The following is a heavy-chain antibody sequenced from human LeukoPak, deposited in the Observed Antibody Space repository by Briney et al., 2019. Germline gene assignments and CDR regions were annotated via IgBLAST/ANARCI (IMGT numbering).Heavy chain of an antibody. CDR2: INHSGST. J-gene: IGHJ4*02. CDR3: ARGLWRIRGSGYLGY. CDR1: VGSFSGYY. D-gene: IGHD3-22*01. Sequence: SETLSLTCVVYVGSFSGYYWSWIRQPPGEGLEWIGEINHSGSTNYNPSLKSRVTISVDTSKNQFSLKLSSVTAADTAVYYCARGLWRIRGSGYLGYWGQGTLVTVSS. V-gene: IGHV4-34*01.